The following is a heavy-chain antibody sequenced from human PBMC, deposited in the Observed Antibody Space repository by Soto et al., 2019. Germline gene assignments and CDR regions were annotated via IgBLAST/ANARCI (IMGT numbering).Heavy chain of an antibody. V-gene: IGHV1-18*01. D-gene: IGHD6-13*01. CDR3: ARERDDRSWSSVEYLQY. Sequence: ASVKVSCKASGYTFSSYGISWVRQAPGQGLEWMGWISGYNGNTNYAQKFQGRVIMTTDTSTSTVYMELRSLRSDDTAVYYCARERDDRSWSSVEYLQYWGQGTLVTVYS. CDR2: ISGYNGNT. CDR1: GYTFSSYG. J-gene: IGHJ1*01.